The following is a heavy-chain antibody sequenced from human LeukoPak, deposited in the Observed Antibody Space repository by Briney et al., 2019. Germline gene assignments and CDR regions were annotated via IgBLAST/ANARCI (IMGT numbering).Heavy chain of an antibody. J-gene: IGHJ4*02. D-gene: IGHD6-19*01. CDR3: ANQGGWGENYFDY. CDR1: GFTFSSYS. CDR2: IRSTSSII. V-gene: IGHV3-48*01. Sequence: GGSLRLSCAASGFTFSSYSMNWVRQAPGKGLEWVSYIRSTSSIIYYADSVKGRFTISRDNSKNTLYLQMNSLRAEDTAVYYCANQGGWGENYFDYWGQGTLVTVSS.